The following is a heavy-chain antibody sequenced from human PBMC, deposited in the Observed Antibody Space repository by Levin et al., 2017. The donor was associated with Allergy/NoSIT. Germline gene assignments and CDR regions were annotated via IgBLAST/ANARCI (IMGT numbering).Heavy chain of an antibody. CDR1: GYSSTSYG. D-gene: IGHD3-16*01. J-gene: IGHJ6*02. CDR2: ISAYNGNT. CDR3: ARGGQPGDYYYGMDV. Sequence: GESLKISCKASGYSSTSYGISWVRQAPGQGLEWMGWISAYNGNTNYAQKLQGRVTMTTDTSTSTAYMELRSLRSDDTAVYYCARGGQPGDYYYGMDVWGQGTTVTVSS. V-gene: IGHV1-18*01.